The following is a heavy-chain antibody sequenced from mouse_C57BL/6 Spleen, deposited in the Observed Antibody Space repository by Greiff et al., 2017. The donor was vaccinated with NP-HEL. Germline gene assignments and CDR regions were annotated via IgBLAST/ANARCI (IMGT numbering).Heavy chain of an antibody. V-gene: IGHV2-2*01. CDR3: ARRYDYDEGFAY. D-gene: IGHD2-4*01. J-gene: IGHJ3*01. CDR2: IWSGGST. Sequence: QVQLKESGPGLVQPSQSLSITCTVSGFSLTSYGVHWVRQSPGKGLEWLGVIWSGGSTDYNAAFISRLSISKDNSKSQVFFKMNSLQADDTAIYYCARRYDYDEGFAYWGQGTLITVSA. CDR1: GFSLTSYG.